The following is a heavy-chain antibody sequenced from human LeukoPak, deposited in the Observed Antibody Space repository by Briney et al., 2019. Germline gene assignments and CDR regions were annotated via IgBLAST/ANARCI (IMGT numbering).Heavy chain of an antibody. V-gene: IGHV1-69*13. CDR1: GGTFSSYA. CDR3: ARGSNGIVVLPAAYDY. J-gene: IGHJ4*02. Sequence: VKVSCKASGGTFSSYAISWVRQAPGQGLEWMGGIIPIFGTANYAQKFQGRVTITTDESTSTAYMELSSLRSEDTAVYYCARGSNGIVVLPAAYDYWGQGTLVTVSS. D-gene: IGHD2-2*01. CDR2: IIPIFGTA.